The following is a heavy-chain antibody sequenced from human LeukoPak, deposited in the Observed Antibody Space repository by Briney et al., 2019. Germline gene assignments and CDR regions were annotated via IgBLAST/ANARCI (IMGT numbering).Heavy chain of an antibody. CDR2: IIPILGIA. CDR3: AKDSSSYVHYFYFGMDV. D-gene: IGHD5-18*01. Sequence: SVKVSCKASGGTFSSYAISWVRQAPGQGLEWMGRIIPILGIANYAQKFQGRVTITADKSTSTAYMELSSLRSEDTAVYYCAKDSSSYVHYFYFGMDVWGQGTTVTVSS. J-gene: IGHJ6*02. CDR1: GGTFSSYA. V-gene: IGHV1-69*04.